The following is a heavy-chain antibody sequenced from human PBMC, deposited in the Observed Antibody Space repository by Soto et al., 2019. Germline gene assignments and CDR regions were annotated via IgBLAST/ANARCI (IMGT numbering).Heavy chain of an antibody. J-gene: IGHJ6*02. Sequence: SVKVSCKASGGTFSSYAISWVRQAPGQGLEWMGGIIPIFGTANYAQKFQGRVTITADKSTSTAYMELSSLRSEDTAVYYCARHPSPDYDILTGYYYYYYYGMDVWGQGTTVTVSS. V-gene: IGHV1-69*06. CDR2: IIPIFGTA. CDR3: ARHPSPDYDILTGYYYYYYYGMDV. D-gene: IGHD3-9*01. CDR1: GGTFSSYA.